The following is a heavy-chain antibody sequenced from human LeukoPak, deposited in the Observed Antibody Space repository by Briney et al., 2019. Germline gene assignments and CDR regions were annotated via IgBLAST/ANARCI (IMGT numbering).Heavy chain of an antibody. D-gene: IGHD6-19*01. J-gene: IGHJ4*02. V-gene: IGHV3-23*01. CDR2: ISGSGGST. CDR3: AKDRQWLTDGDFDY. CDR1: GFTFSSYA. Sequence: GGSLGPSCAASGFTFSSYAMSWVRQAPGKGLEWVSAISGSGGSTYYADSVKGRFTISRDNSKNTLYLQMDSLRAEDTAVYYCAKDRQWLTDGDFDYWGQGTLVTVSS.